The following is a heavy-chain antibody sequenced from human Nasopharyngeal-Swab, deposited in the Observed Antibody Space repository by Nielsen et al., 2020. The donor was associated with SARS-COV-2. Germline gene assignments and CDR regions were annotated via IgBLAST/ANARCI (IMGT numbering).Heavy chain of an antibody. V-gene: IGHV3-23*01. CDR2: ISGSGDISGSGGST. J-gene: IGHJ4*02. CDR3: AKDLRGPYFF. D-gene: IGHD2/OR15-2a*01. Sequence: VRQAPGKGLEWVAAISGSGDISGSGGSTYYADSVKGRFTISRDNSKNTLSLPMNSLRAEDTAVYYCAKDLRGPYFFWGQGTLVTVSS.